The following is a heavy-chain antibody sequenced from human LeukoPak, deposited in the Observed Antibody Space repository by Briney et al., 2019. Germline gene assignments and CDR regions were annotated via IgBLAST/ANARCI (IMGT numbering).Heavy chain of an antibody. D-gene: IGHD4-23*01. CDR2: IYSDGTT. V-gene: IGHV3-53*01. CDR1: GFTVSTNY. CDR3: ARESWGGNTRTVAFDI. J-gene: IGHJ3*02. Sequence: GGSLRLSCVVSGFTVSTNYMNWVRQAPGKGLEWVSVIYSDGTTYYRDSVRGRFTISRYNSKNTLYLHMSSLRADDTAVYYCARESWGGNTRTVAFDIWGQGTMVTVSS.